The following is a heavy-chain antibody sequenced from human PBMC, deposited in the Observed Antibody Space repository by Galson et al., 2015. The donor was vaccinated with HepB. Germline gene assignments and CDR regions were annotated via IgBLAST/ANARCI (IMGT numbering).Heavy chain of an antibody. V-gene: IGHV6-1*01. J-gene: IGHJ4*02. CDR1: GDSVSSNSAA. D-gene: IGHD1-26*01. CDR2: TYYRSKWYN. Sequence: CAISGDSVSSNSAAWNWIRQSPSRGLEWLGRTYYRSKWYNDYAVSVKSRITINPDASKNLFSLQLNSVTPEDTAVYYCARGGQLPNDYWGQGTLVTVSS. CDR3: ARGGQLPNDY.